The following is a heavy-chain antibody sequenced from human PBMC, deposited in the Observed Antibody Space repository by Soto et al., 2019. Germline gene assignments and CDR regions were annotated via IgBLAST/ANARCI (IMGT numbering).Heavy chain of an antibody. J-gene: IGHJ6*02. D-gene: IGHD3-10*01. CDR3: ARDVRFGDYYGMDV. V-gene: IGHV4-31*03. CDR2: IYYIGNT. CDR1: GGSISSGGYY. Sequence: QVQLQESGPGLVKPSQTLSLTCTVSGGSISSGGYYWSWLRQHPGKGLEWIGYIYYIGNTYYTPSLQSRVTISIDTSKNQFSLKLRSVTAADTAVYYCARDVRFGDYYGMDVWGQGTTVTVSS.